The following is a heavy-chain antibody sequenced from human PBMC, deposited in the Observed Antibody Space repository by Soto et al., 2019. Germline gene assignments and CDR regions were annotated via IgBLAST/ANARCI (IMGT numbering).Heavy chain of an antibody. V-gene: IGHV1-69*01. CDR1: GGTFSSYA. D-gene: IGHD3-16*01. J-gene: IGHJ6*02. Sequence: QVQLVQSGAEVQKPVSSVKVSCKASGGTFSSYALSWVRQAPGQRHEWMGGIVPIFGTPNYAQKFQGRVTITADESTTTSYMELRSVKSEDTAVYYCATSGGRGAKSKLVYYYYAMDVWGQGTTVTVSS. CDR2: IVPIFGTP. CDR3: ATSGGRGAKSKLVYYYYAMDV.